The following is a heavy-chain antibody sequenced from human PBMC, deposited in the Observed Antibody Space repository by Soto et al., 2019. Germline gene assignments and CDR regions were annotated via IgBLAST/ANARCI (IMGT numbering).Heavy chain of an antibody. CDR1: GFTFSSYA. D-gene: IGHD3-22*01. V-gene: IGHV3-23*01. CDR3: AKDPITMIVVAKGYYFDY. J-gene: IGHJ4*02. CDR2: ISGSGGST. Sequence: GGSLRLSCAASGFTFSSYAMSWVRQAPGKGLEWVSAISGSGGSTYYADSVKGRFTISRDNSKNTLHLQMNSLRAEDTAVYYCAKDPITMIVVAKGYYFDYWGQGTLVTVSS.